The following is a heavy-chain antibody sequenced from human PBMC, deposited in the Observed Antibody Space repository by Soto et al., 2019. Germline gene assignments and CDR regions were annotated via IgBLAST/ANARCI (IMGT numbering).Heavy chain of an antibody. CDR3: ARLHPTVTSDYMDV. Sequence: QVQLQQWGAGLLKPSETLSLTCAVYGGSFSGYYWSWIRQPPGKGLEWIGEINHSGSTNSTPSLQSRVTISVDTSKNQVSLKLSSVTAADTAVYYCARLHPTVTSDYMDVGGKGTTVTVS. CDR2: INHSGST. CDR1: GGSFSGYY. V-gene: IGHV4-34*01. J-gene: IGHJ6*03. D-gene: IGHD4-17*01.